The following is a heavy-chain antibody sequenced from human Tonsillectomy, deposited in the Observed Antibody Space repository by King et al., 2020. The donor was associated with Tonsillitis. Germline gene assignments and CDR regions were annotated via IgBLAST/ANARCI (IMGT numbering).Heavy chain of an antibody. CDR3: TRSQAGSNWFDP. V-gene: IGHV2-70*04. CDR1: CFSLSTDEMR. Sequence: TLKDSGPALVKPTQTLTLTCTFSCFSLSTDEMRVSWVRQPPGKALEWLARIDWDAEKLYSKSLKTRLTISMDTSKNQVVPRMTNMYPGDTATYYCTRSQAGSNWFDPWGRGTLVTVSS. J-gene: IGHJ5*02. CDR2: IDWDAEK.